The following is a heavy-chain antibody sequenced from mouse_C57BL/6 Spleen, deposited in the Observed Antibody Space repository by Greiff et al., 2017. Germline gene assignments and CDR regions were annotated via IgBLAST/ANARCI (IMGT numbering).Heavy chain of an antibody. V-gene: IGHV1-61*01. CDR2: IYPSDSET. Sequence: QVQLQQPGAELVRPGSSVKLSCKASGYTFTSYWMDWVKQRPGQGLEWIGNIYPSDSETHYNQKFKDKATLTVDKSSSTAYMQLSILTSEDSAVYYCARNYYGTDWYFDVWGTGTTVTVSS. CDR1: GYTFTSYW. J-gene: IGHJ1*03. CDR3: ARNYYGTDWYFDV. D-gene: IGHD1-1*01.